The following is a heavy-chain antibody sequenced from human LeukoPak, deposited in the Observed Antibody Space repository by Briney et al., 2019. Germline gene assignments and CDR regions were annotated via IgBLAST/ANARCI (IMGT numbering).Heavy chain of an antibody. V-gene: IGHV4-59*08. D-gene: IGHD4-23*01. CDR3: ARLSGGNAKGSFDF. J-gene: IGHJ3*01. Sequence: PSETLSLTCTVSGGSINNYYWSWIRQPPGKGLEWIGYIYYSGSTNYNPSLKSPVTISVDTSRNQLSLRLSSVTVADTAMYYCARLSGGNAKGSFDFWGQGTVVTVSS. CDR2: IYYSGST. CDR1: GGSINNYY.